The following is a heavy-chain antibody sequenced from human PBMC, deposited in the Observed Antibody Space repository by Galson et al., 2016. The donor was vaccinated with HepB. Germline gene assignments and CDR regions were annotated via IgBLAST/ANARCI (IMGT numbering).Heavy chain of an antibody. V-gene: IGHV1-3*01. CDR1: GYTFTNYA. D-gene: IGHD1-26*01. CDR2: NNPGNGDT. J-gene: IGHJ4*02. Sequence: SVKVSCKAPGYTFTNYAMHWVRQAPGQRLEWMGWNNPGNGDTKYSQKFQGRVTISRDTSASTAYMELSSLISEDTAVYYCAREGSYYTLDYWGQGTLVTVSS. CDR3: AREGSYYTLDY.